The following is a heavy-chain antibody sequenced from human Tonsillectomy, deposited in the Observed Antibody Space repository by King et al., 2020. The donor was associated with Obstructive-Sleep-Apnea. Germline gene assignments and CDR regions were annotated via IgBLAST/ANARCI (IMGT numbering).Heavy chain of an antibody. CDR1: GGSISSGDYF. V-gene: IGHV4-30-4*01. CDR3: ARRNYGGNPANYLYFDY. Sequence: QLQESGPGLVKPLQTLSLTCSVSGGSISSGDYFWSWIRQPPGKGLEWIGYIFYSGSTFHNPSLQSRLIMSVDPSKNQFSLKLTSVTAADTAVYYCARRNYGGNPANYLYFDYWGQGTLVTVSS. J-gene: IGHJ4*02. D-gene: IGHD4-23*01. CDR2: IFYSGST.